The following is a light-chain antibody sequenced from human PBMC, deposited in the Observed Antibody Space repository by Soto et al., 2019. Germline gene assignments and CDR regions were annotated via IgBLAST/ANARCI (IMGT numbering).Light chain of an antibody. CDR1: SSDIGGYNY. J-gene: IGLJ1*01. Sequence: QSALNQPASGSGAPGQSIAISLTGNSSDIGGYNYVSWYQQHPGKAPNLIIYDVSNRPSGVSDRFSGSKSGNTASLTISGLQAEDEADYYCCSSISSSTYVFGTGTKVTVL. V-gene: IGLV2-14*01. CDR2: DVS. CDR3: CSSISSSTYV.